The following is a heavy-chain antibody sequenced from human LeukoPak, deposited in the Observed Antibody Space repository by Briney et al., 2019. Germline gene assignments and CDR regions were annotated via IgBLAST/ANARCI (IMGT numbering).Heavy chain of an antibody. CDR3: AKDSQALRYFDWPPGA. D-gene: IGHD3-9*01. J-gene: IGHJ5*02. V-gene: IGHV3-23*01. Sequence: GGSLRLSCAASGFTFSSYAMSWVRQAPGKGLEWVSAISGSGGSTYYADSVKGRFTISRDNSKNTLYLQMNSPRAEDTAVYYCAKDSQALRYFDWPPGAWGQGTLVTVSS. CDR2: ISGSGGST. CDR1: GFTFSSYA.